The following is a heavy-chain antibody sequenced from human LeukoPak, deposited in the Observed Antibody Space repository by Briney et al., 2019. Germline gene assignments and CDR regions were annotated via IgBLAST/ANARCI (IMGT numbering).Heavy chain of an antibody. CDR2: TFYRSKWYN. CDR3: ARETSFRYYDFWSGWDY. D-gene: IGHD3-3*01. J-gene: IGHJ4*02. CDR1: GDSFSSNSAA. V-gene: IGHV6-1*01. Sequence: SQTLSLTCATSGDSFSSNSAAWNWIRQSPSRGLEWLGRTFYRSKWYNDYAVPVKSRITINPDTSKNQFSLQLNSVTPEDTAVYYCARETSFRYYDFWSGWDYWGQGTLVTVSS.